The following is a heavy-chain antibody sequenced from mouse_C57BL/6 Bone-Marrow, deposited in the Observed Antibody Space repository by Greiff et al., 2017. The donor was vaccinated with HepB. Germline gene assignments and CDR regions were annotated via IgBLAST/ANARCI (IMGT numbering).Heavy chain of an antibody. Sequence: QVQLQQSGAELVRPGASVTLSCKASGYTFTDYEMHWVKQTPVHGLEWIGAIDPETGGTAYNQKFKGKAILTADKSSSTAYMELRSLTSEDSAVYYCTSPPLYYSNFFFDYGGQGTPLTVSS. CDR2: IDPETGGT. CDR1: GYTFTDYE. CDR3: TSPPLYYSNFFFDY. V-gene: IGHV1-15*01. J-gene: IGHJ2*01. D-gene: IGHD2-5*01.